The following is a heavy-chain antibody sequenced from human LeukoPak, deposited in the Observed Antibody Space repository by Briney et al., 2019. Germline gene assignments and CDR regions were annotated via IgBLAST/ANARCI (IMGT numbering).Heavy chain of an antibody. J-gene: IGHJ5*02. CDR3: ARGVTMVRGVLSGWFDP. V-gene: IGHV4-39*07. CDR1: GGSISSSSYY. CDR2: IYYSGST. Sequence: SETLSLTCTVSGGSISSSSYYWGWIHQPPGKGLEWIGSIYYSGSTYYNPSLKSRVTISVDTSKNQFSLKLSSVTAADTAVYYCARGVTMVRGVLSGWFDPWGQGTLVTVSS. D-gene: IGHD3-10*01.